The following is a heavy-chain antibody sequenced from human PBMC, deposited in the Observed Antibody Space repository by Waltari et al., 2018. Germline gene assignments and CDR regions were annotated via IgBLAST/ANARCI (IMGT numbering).Heavy chain of an antibody. Sequence: EVQLVESGGGLVQPGGSLRLSCAASGFTFSSYWMSWVRQAPGKGLEWVANIKQEGSEKYYVDSVKGRFTISRDNAKNSLYLQMNSLRAEDTAVHYCARSVRAVAESVSDVWGQGTTVTVSS. V-gene: IGHV3-7*01. CDR2: IKQEGSEK. D-gene: IGHD6-19*01. CDR1: GFTFSSYW. J-gene: IGHJ6*02. CDR3: ARSVRAVAESVSDV.